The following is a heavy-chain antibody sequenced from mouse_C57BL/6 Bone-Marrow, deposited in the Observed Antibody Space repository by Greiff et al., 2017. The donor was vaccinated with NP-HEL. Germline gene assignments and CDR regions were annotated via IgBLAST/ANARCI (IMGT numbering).Heavy chain of an antibody. Sequence: DVQLVESGPGLVKPSQSLSLTCSVTGYSITSGYYWNWIRQFPGNKLEWMGYISYDGSNNYNPSLKNRISITRDTSKNQFFLKLNSVTTEDTATYYCASCWAYYFDYWGQGTTLTVSS. V-gene: IGHV3-6*01. CDR3: ASCWAYYFDY. D-gene: IGHD4-1*01. CDR2: ISYDGSN. CDR1: GYSITSGYY. J-gene: IGHJ2*01.